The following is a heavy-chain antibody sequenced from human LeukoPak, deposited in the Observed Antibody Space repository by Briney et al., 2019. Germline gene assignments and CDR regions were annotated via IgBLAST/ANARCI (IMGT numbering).Heavy chain of an antibody. Sequence: SETLSLTCAVCGGSFSGYYWSWIRQPPGKGLEWIGEINHSGSTNCNPSLKSRVTISVDTSKNQFSLKLSSVTAADTAVYYCARRGYCSSTSCLLNNDAFDIWGQGTMVTVSS. CDR1: GGSFSGYY. CDR3: ARRGYCSSTSCLLNNDAFDI. D-gene: IGHD2-2*01. J-gene: IGHJ3*02. V-gene: IGHV4-34*01. CDR2: INHSGST.